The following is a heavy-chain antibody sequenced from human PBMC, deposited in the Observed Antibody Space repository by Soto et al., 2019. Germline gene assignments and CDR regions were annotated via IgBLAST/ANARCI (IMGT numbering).Heavy chain of an antibody. J-gene: IGHJ4*02. CDR3: ARDRQVYSSSHCSDY. CDR2: ISAYNGNT. V-gene: IGHV1-18*01. D-gene: IGHD6-6*01. CDR1: GYTFTSYG. Sequence: QVQLVQSGAEVKKPGASVKVSCKASGYTFTSYGISWVRQAPGQGLEWMGWISAYNGNTNYAQKLQGRVTMTTDTSTSTAYMELRRLRSDDTAVYYCARDRQVYSSSHCSDYWGQGTLVTVSS.